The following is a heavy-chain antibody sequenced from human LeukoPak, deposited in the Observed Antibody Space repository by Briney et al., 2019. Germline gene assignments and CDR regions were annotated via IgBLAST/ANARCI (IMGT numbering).Heavy chain of an antibody. V-gene: IGHV3-21*05. Sequence: GGSLRLSCAASGFTFSSYWMHWVRQAPGKGLEWVSYISSSSSYTNYADSVKGRFNISRDNAKNSLYLQMNSLRADDSAVYYCARGGGYCSGGTCYGFDPWGQGTQVTVSS. CDR3: ARGGGYCSGGTCYGFDP. CDR1: GFTFSSYW. J-gene: IGHJ5*02. CDR2: ISSSSSYT. D-gene: IGHD2-15*01.